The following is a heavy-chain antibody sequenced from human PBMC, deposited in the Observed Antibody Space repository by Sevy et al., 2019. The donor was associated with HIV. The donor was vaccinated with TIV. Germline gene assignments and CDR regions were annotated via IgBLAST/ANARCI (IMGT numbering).Heavy chain of an antibody. CDR1: GFTFSSYS. CDR3: GGRYYGSGGAFDI. V-gene: IGHV3-21*01. Sequence: GGSLRLSCAASGFTFSSYSMNWVRQAPGKGLEWLSSISSSSSSIYYADSVKGRFTISRDNAKNSLYLQMNSLRAEDTSEYYCGGRYYGSGGAFDIWGQGTMVTVSS. D-gene: IGHD3-10*01. J-gene: IGHJ3*02. CDR2: ISSSSSSI.